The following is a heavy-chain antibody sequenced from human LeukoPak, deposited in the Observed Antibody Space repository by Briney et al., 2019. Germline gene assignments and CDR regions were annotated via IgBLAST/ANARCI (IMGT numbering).Heavy chain of an antibody. D-gene: IGHD2-2*01. J-gene: IGHJ4*02. V-gene: IGHV4-30-4*01. CDR1: GGSISSGDHY. CDR3: ARYCSSINCLRDGSPVYYFDY. CDR2: IHYSGNS. Sequence: SQTLSHTCSVSGGSISSGDHYWNWIRQPPGKGLEWMGYIHYSGNSYYNPSLKGRVTMSVDTSKNQFSLRLNSVTAADTAVYYCARYCSSINCLRDGSPVYYFDYWGQGTLVTVSS.